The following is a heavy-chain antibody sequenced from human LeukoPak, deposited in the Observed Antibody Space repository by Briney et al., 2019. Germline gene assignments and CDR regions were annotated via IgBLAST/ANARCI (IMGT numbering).Heavy chain of an antibody. D-gene: IGHD3-22*01. CDR3: ARERITMIVVVNGPFDY. J-gene: IGHJ4*02. CDR1: GGSISSGSYY. CDR2: IYTSGST. V-gene: IGHV4-61*02. Sequence: SETLSLTCTVSGGSISSGSYYWSWIRQPAGKGLEWIGRIYTSGSTNYNPSLKSRVTISVDTSKNQFSLKLSSVTAADTAVYYCARERITMIVVVNGPFDYWGQGTLVTVFS.